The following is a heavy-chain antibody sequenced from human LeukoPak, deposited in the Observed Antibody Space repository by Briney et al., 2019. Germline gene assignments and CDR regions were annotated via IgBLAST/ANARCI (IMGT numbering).Heavy chain of an antibody. Sequence: GGSLRLSCAASRYTFSSYSMNWVRQAPGKGLEWVSFISVSSGIIHYADSVKGRFTISRDNAENSLYLQMDSLTAEDTAVYYCTRKGSQWDFLVDYWGQGTRVTVPP. V-gene: IGHV3-48*04. CDR3: TRKGSQWDFLVDY. CDR2: ISVSSGII. D-gene: IGHD2/OR15-2a*01. CDR1: RYTFSSYS. J-gene: IGHJ4*02.